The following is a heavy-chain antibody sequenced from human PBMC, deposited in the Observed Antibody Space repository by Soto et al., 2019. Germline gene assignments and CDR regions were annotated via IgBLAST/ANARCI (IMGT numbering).Heavy chain of an antibody. CDR2: ISFDGSNK. Sequence: QMQLVESGGGAVQPGRSLRLSCAASGFTFSYYPMHWVRQAPGKGLEWVAVISFDGSNKYYADSVKGRFTISRDNSKNTLYLQRKSLRGEDTAVYYCARVPGEMVAILYIYPLDGREPLSDVDVWGQGTTVTVSS. CDR1: GFTFSYYP. J-gene: IGHJ6*02. V-gene: IGHV3-30*04. CDR3: ARVPGEMVAILYIYPLDGREPLSDVDV. D-gene: IGHD5-12*01.